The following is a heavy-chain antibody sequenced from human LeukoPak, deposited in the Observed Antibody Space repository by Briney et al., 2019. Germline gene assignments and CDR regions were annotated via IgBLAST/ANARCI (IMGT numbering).Heavy chain of an antibody. CDR2: IYPADSDT. J-gene: IGHJ4*02. CDR1: GYSFTSYW. D-gene: IGHD3-22*01. CDR3: ARGIIVTYGPFDY. Sequence: GESLKISCKGSGYSFTSYWIGWVRQMPGKGLEWMGIIYPADSDTRYSPSFQGQVTISADKSISTAYLQWNSLKASDTAMYYCARGIIVTYGPFDYWGQGTLVTVSS. V-gene: IGHV5-51*01.